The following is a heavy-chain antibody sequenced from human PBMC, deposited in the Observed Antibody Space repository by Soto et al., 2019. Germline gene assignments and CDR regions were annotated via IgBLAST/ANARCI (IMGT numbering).Heavy chain of an antibody. CDR3: AKAKFYYDSSPYDS. CDR2: INADGSEK. D-gene: IGHD3-22*01. CDR1: EFTFADYA. V-gene: IGHV3-43D*04. J-gene: IGHJ4*02. Sequence: LRLSCAVSEFTFADYAVHWVRQSAGKGLEWVSFINADGSEKYYADSVRGRFTISRDNSKDSFYLQMNSLRLEDTAMYYCAKAKFYYDSSPYDSWGQGTLVTVSS.